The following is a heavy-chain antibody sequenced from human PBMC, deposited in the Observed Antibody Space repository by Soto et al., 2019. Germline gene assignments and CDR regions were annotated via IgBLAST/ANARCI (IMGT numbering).Heavy chain of an antibody. Sequence: SETLSLTCTVSGGSISSSSYYWGWIRQPPGKGLEWIGSIYYSGSTYYNPSLKSRVTISVDTSKNQFSLKLSSVTAADTAVYYCTGRNEINHPWGQGTLVTVSS. D-gene: IGHD1-1*01. J-gene: IGHJ5*02. CDR2: IYYSGST. V-gene: IGHV4-39*01. CDR1: GGSISSSSYY. CDR3: TGRNEINHP.